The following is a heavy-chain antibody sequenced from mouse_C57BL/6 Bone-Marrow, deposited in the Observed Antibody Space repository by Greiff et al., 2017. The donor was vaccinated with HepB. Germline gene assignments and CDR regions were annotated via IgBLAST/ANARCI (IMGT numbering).Heavy chain of an antibody. Sequence: EVQLVESGPELVKPGASVKISCKASGYSFTGYYMNWVKQSPEKSLEWIGEINPSTGGTTYNQKFKAKATLTVDKSSSTAYMQLKSLTSEDSAVYYCARAPSYYGSSYYAMDYWGQGTSVTVSS. V-gene: IGHV1-42*01. CDR1: GYSFTGYY. CDR2: INPSTGGT. D-gene: IGHD1-1*01. J-gene: IGHJ4*01. CDR3: ARAPSYYGSSYYAMDY.